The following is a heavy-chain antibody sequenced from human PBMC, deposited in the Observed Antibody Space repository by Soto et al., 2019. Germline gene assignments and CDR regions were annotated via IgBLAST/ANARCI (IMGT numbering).Heavy chain of an antibody. D-gene: IGHD5-18*01. CDR1: GYSFTSYW. V-gene: IGHV5-51*01. Sequence: GESLKISCKGSGYSFTSYWIGWARQMPGKGLEWMGIIYPGDSDTRYSPSFQGQVTISADKSISTAYLQWSSLKASDTAMFYCARQEYSYGYSDYYYVMDVWGQGTTVTVSS. CDR2: IYPGDSDT. CDR3: ARQEYSYGYSDYYYVMDV. J-gene: IGHJ6*02.